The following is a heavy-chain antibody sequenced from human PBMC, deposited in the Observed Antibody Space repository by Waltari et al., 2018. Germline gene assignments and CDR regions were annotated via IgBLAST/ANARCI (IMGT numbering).Heavy chain of an antibody. Sequence: EVQLEEYGGGLIQPGGSLRLSCAASGFTVRTKYMTWVRQAPGKGLACVSVIQTGCATYYADAVKGRFTMSRDNSKNTLDLQMNSLRAEDTAVYYCARVGTHTLYGMDVWGQGTTVTVSS. CDR1: GFTVRTKY. CDR3: ARVGTHTLYGMDV. D-gene: IGHD1-26*01. J-gene: IGHJ6*02. CDR2: IQTGCAT. V-gene: IGHV3-53*01.